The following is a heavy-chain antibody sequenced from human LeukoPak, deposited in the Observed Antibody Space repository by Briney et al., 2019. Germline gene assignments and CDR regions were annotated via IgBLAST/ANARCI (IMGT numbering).Heavy chain of an antibody. Sequence: SETLSLTCTVSGXSISNYYRSWIRQPPGKGLEWIGYIFYSGSTNYNPSLKSRVTMSLDTSKSHFSLKLSSVTAADTAVYYCARGASPDFWGQGTLVTVSS. CDR2: IFYSGST. J-gene: IGHJ4*02. CDR3: ARGASPDF. CDR1: GXSISNYY. V-gene: IGHV4-59*01.